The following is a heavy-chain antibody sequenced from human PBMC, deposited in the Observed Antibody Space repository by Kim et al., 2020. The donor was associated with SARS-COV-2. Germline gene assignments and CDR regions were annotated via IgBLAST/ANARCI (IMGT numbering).Heavy chain of an antibody. Sequence: NNPSLKGRVTMSVDTSNNQFSLKLSSVTAADTAVYYCARDQGSPGYSTNWGQGTLVTVSS. CDR3: ARDQGSPGYSTN. V-gene: IGHV4-4*07. D-gene: IGHD6-13*01. J-gene: IGHJ4*02.